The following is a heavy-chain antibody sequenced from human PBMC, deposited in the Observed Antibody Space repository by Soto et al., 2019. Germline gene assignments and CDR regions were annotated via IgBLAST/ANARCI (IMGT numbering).Heavy chain of an antibody. CDR1: GGTFSSYA. J-gene: IGHJ2*01. CDR2: IIPIFGTA. Sequence: ASVKVSCKASGGTFSSYAISWVRQAPGQGLEWMGGIIPIFGTANYAQKFQGRVTITADESTSTAYMELSSLRSEDTAVHYCARDQYYDILNGYYVYWYFGLWGRGTLVTVSS. V-gene: IGHV1-69*13. D-gene: IGHD3-9*01. CDR3: ARDQYYDILNGYYVYWYFGL.